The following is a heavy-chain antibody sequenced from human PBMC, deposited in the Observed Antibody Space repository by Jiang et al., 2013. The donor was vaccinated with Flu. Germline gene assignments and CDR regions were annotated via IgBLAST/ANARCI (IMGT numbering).Heavy chain of an antibody. CDR2: MYYSGST. V-gene: IGHV4-39*01. J-gene: IGHJ6*03. D-gene: IGHD1-26*01. Sequence: PPGKGLEWIGSMYYSGSTFYNRPSRRRVTISVDTSKNQFSLKLSSVTAADTAVYYCSSGATDYYYYMDVWGKGTTVTVSS. CDR3: SSGATDYYYYMDV.